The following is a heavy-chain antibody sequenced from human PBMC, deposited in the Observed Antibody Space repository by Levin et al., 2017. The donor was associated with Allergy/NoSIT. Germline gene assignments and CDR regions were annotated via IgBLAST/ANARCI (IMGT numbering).Heavy chain of an antibody. CDR2: IVVGSGDT. J-gene: IGHJ5*02. CDR3: AAEVRGIKGWFDP. D-gene: IGHD3-10*01. V-gene: IGHV1-58*01. CDR1: GFTLINST. Sequence: ASVKVSCKASGFTLINSTVQWVRQARGQRLEWIGWIVVGSGDTMYAEKLQERITITRDMSTGTLYMELRSLIFDDTAVYYCAAEVRGIKGWFDPWGQGTQVTVSS.